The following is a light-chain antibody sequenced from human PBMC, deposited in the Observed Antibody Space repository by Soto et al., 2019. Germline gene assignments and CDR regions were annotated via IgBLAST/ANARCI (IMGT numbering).Light chain of an antibody. V-gene: IGKV3-20*01. CDR1: QSINY. J-gene: IGKJ2*01. CDR2: GAS. CDR3: QHYGSPPTYT. Sequence: EIVLTQSPGTLSLSPGERATLSCRASQSINYLAWYQQKVGQAPRLLIYGASSRATGIPDRFGGSGSGTDFSLTISRLEPEDFAVYYCQHYGSPPTYTFGQGTKLEIK.